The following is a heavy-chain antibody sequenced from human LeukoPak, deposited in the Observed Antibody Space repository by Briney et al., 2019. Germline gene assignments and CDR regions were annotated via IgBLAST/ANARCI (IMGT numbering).Heavy chain of an antibody. Sequence: SVKVSCKASGGTFSSYAISWVRQAPGQRLERMGGIIPIFGTANYAQKFQGRVTITADASTSTAYMELSSLRSEDTAVYYCARDKIVGTAVAGTFFDYWGQGTLVTVSS. D-gene: IGHD6-19*01. CDR3: ARDKIVGTAVAGTFFDY. J-gene: IGHJ4*02. CDR2: IIPIFGTA. CDR1: GGTFSSYA. V-gene: IGHV1-69*13.